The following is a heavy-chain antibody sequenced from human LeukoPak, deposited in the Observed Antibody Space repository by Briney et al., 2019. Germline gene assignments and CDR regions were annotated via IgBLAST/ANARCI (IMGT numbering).Heavy chain of an antibody. CDR3: ARDSSGYYNRVRAFDI. D-gene: IGHD3-22*01. V-gene: IGHV1-46*01. CDR1: GYTFTSYY. J-gene: IGHJ3*02. CDR2: INPSGGST. Sequence: APVKVSCKASGYTFTSYYMHWVRQAPGQGLEWMGIINPSGGSTSYAQKFQGRVTMTRDMSTSTVYMELSSLRSEDTAVYYCARDSSGYYNRVRAFDIWGQGTMVTVSS.